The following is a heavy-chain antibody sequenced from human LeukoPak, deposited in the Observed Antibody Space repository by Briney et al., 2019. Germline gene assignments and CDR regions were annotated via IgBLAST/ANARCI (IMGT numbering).Heavy chain of an antibody. CDR3: VKVAHNTWPFYSDS. Sequence: GRSLRLSCVASGFTFDDYAMHWVRQAPGKGLEWVSGISWDSATVGYADSVKGRFTVSRDNAKNSLYLQMNSLRADDMALYYCVKVAHNTWPFYSDSWGQGTQVTVSS. V-gene: IGHV3-9*03. D-gene: IGHD1-1*01. J-gene: IGHJ4*02. CDR1: GFTFDDYA. CDR2: ISWDSATV.